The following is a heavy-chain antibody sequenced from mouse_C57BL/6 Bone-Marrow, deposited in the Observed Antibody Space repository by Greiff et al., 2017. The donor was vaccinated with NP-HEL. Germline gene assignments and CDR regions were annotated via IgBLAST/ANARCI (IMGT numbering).Heavy chain of an antibody. V-gene: IGHV1-55*01. CDR3: TRRDAMDY. CDR2: IHPGSGST. J-gene: IGHJ4*01. Sequence: QVQLQQPGAELVKPGASVKMSCKASGYTFTSYWITWVKQRPGQGLEWIGDIHPGSGSTNYNEKFKSKATLTVDTSSSPAYMQLSSLTSADSAVYYCTRRDAMDYWGQGTSVTVAS. CDR1: GYTFTSYW.